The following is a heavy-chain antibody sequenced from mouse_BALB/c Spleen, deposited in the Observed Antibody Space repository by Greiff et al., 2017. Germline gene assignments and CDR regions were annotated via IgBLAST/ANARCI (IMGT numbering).Heavy chain of an antibody. V-gene: IGHV1-7*01. Sequence: QVQLQQSGAELAKPGASVKMSCKASGYTFTSYWMHWVKQRPGQGLEWIGYINPSTGYTEYNQKFKDKATLTADKSSSTAYMQLSSLTSEDSAVYYCAYYRYDDAGFDYWGQGTTLTVSS. D-gene: IGHD2-14*01. J-gene: IGHJ2*01. CDR3: AYYRYDDAGFDY. CDR1: GYTFTSYW. CDR2: INPSTGYT.